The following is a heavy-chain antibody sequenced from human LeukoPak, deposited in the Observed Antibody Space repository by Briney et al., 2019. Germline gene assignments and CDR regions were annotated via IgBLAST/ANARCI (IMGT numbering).Heavy chain of an antibody. J-gene: IGHJ6*03. D-gene: IGHD2-21*02. Sequence: SVKVSCKASGGTFSSYAISWVRQAPGQGLEWMGGIIPIFGTANYAQKFQGRVTITTDESTSTAYMELSSLRSEDTAVYYCATTPLIVVVTAMYYYYYMDVWGIGTTVTVSS. CDR3: ATTPLIVVVTAMYYYYYMDV. CDR2: IIPIFGTA. V-gene: IGHV1-69*05. CDR1: GGTFSSYA.